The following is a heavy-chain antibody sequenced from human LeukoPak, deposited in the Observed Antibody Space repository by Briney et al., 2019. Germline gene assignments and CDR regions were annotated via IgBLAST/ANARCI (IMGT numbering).Heavy chain of an antibody. J-gene: IGHJ4*02. Sequence: GGSLRLSCAGSGFTFSSQAMSWVRQAPGKGLEWVSAISASGGSTYYADSVKGRFTISRDNSKSSVYLQMSSLRVEDTAVYYCAKRYCSGGSCYSGDWGQGTLVTVSP. CDR2: ISASGGST. CDR1: GFTFSSQA. V-gene: IGHV3-23*01. D-gene: IGHD2-15*01. CDR3: AKRYCSGGSCYSGD.